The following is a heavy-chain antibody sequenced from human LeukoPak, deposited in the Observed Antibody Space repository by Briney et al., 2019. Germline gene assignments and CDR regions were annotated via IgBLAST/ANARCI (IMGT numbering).Heavy chain of an antibody. D-gene: IGHD2-2*01. J-gene: IGHJ6*02. V-gene: IGHV3-23*01. CDR1: GFTVSSNY. Sequence: GGSLRLSCAASGFTVSSNYMSWVRQAPGKGLEWVSAISGSGGSTYYADSVKGRFTISRDNSKNTLYLQMNSLRAEDTAVYYCAKSKVPAAIGHYYYYGMDVWGQGTTVTVSS. CDR2: ISGSGGST. CDR3: AKSKVPAAIGHYYYYGMDV.